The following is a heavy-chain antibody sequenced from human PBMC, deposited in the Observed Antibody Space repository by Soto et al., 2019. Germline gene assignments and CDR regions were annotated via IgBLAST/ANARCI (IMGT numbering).Heavy chain of an antibody. CDR3: ARGTKYDCWSGPFFDY. Sequence: SETLSLTCTVSGGSVSSGSYYWIWIRHPPGKGLEWIGYIYYSGSTNYNPSLKSRVTISVDTSKNQFSLKLSSVTAADTAVYYCARGTKYDCWSGPFFDYWGQGTLVTVSS. D-gene: IGHD3-3*01. CDR2: IYYSGST. CDR1: GGSVSSGSYY. J-gene: IGHJ4*02. V-gene: IGHV4-61*01.